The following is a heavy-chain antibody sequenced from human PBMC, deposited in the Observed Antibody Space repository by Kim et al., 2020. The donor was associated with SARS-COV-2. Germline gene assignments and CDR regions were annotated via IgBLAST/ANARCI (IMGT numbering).Heavy chain of an antibody. V-gene: IGHV1-69*04. CDR2: IIPILGIA. Sequence: SVKVSCKASGGTFSSYAISWVRQAPGQGLEWMGRIIPILGIANYAQKFQGRVTITADKSTSTAYMELSSLRSEDTAVYYCARDFPVVPAAMLQRRWFDPWGQGTLVTVSS. D-gene: IGHD2-2*01. CDR1: GGTFSSYA. CDR3: ARDFPVVPAAMLQRRWFDP. J-gene: IGHJ5*02.